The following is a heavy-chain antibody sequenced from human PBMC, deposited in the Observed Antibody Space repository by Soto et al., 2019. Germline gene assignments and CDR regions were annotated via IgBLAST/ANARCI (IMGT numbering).Heavy chain of an antibody. CDR3: ARVIRLRLGEFIFAFDY. Sequence: QVQLQESGPGLVKPSETLSLTCTVSGGSISSYYWSWIRQPPGKGLEWIGYIYYSGSTNYNPSLKSRVTISVDTSKNQFSLKLSSVTAADTAVYYCARVIRLRLGEFIFAFDYWGQGTLVTVSS. CDR2: IYYSGST. CDR1: GGSISSYY. V-gene: IGHV4-59*01. D-gene: IGHD3-16*01. J-gene: IGHJ4*02.